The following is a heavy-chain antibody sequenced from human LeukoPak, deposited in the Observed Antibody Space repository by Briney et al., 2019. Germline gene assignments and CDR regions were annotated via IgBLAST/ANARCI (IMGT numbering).Heavy chain of an antibody. CDR1: GGSISSSSYY. V-gene: IGHV4-39*07. CDR3: ASTGQIRLQSFDY. CDR2: IYYSGSA. D-gene: IGHD2-8*02. Sequence: PSETLSLTCTVSGGSISSSSYYWGWIRQPPGKGLEWIGSIYYSGSAYYNPSLKSRVTISVDTSKNQFSLKLSSVTAADTAVYYCASTGQIRLQSFDYWGQGTLVTVSS. J-gene: IGHJ4*02.